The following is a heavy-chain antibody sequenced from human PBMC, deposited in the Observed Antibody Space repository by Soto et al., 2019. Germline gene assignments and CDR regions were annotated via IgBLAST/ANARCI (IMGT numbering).Heavy chain of an antibody. CDR2: IYYSGST. D-gene: IGHD6-19*01. CDR1: GGSISSSSYY. Sequence: PSETLSLTCTVSGGSISSSSYYWGWIRQPPGKGLEWIGSIYYSGSTYYNPSLKSRVTISVDTSKNQLSLKLSSVTAADTAVYYCASLGIAVAGMAWTGSTYFDYWGQGTLVTVSS. J-gene: IGHJ4*02. V-gene: IGHV4-39*01. CDR3: ASLGIAVAGMAWTGSTYFDY.